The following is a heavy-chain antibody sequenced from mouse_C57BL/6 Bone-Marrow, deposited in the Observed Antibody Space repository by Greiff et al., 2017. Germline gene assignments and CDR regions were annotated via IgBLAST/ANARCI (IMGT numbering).Heavy chain of an antibody. CDR1: GFSFTEYT. CDR3: ARHEGDRLAIDY. J-gene: IGHJ4*01. V-gene: IGHV1-62-2*01. Sequence: VQLQQSGAELVTPGASVTLSCKASGFSFTEYTIHWVKQRSGQGLEWIGWVYPGGGSIKYNENFKDKGIMTADKSSSTVYMVLSRLTSEDSAVYFCARHEGDRLAIDYWGQGTSVTVSS. D-gene: IGHD1-2*01. CDR2: VYPGGGSI.